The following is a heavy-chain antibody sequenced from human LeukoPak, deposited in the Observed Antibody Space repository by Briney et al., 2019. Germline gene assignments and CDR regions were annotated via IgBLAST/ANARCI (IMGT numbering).Heavy chain of an antibody. J-gene: IGHJ4*02. CDR2: IDFSGST. V-gene: IGHV4-59*08. D-gene: IGHD5-24*01. Sequence: SETLSLTCTVSGGSISSYYWSWLRQPPGKGLEWIGDIDFSGSTNYNTTLKSRRTISVDETKKQFSLKLSSVTAADTAVYYCVRRRDGYIDNWGQATLLTVSS. CDR1: GGSISSYY. CDR3: VRRRDGYIDN.